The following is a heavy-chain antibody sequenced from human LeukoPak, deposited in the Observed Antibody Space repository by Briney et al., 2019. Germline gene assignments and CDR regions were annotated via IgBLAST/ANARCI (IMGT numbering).Heavy chain of an antibody. V-gene: IGHV4-4*02. Sequence: SGTLSLTCAVSGGSTSSSNWWSWVRQPPGKGLEWIGEIYHSGSTNYNPSLKSRVTISVDKSKNQFSLKLSSVTAADTAVYYCARDMKKRQWLAYWYFDLWGRGTLVTVSS. CDR3: ARDMKKRQWLAYWYFDL. CDR1: GGSTSSSNW. CDR2: IYHSGST. D-gene: IGHD6-19*01. J-gene: IGHJ2*01.